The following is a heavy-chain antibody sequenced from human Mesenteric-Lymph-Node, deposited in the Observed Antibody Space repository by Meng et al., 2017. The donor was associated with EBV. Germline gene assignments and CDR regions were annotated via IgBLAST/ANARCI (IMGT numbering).Heavy chain of an antibody. V-gene: IGHV7-4-1*02. CDR2: SDTDTGNP. CDR3: ARGLSAAAGTV. J-gene: IGHJ4*02. CDR1: GYSFTNYE. D-gene: IGHD6-13*01. Sequence: LVQSEVELKERGAAGTGYCKASGYSFTNYEMHWGLQAPGLGLEWMGWSDTDTGNPTFAQGFTGRLVFSLDTSVSTAYLQISSLTAEDAAVYHCARGLSAAAGTVWGQRTLVTVSS.